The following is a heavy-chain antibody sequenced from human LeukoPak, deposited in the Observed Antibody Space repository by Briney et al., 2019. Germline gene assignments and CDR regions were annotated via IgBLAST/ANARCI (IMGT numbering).Heavy chain of an antibody. Sequence: GSLRLSCAASGFTFSSYSMNWVRQAPGKGLEWVSSISSSSSYIYCADSVKGRFTISRDNAKNSLYLQMNSLRAEDTAVYYCAKCSGGSCWGAFDIWGQGTMVTVSS. CDR1: GFTFSSYS. V-gene: IGHV3-21*04. D-gene: IGHD2-15*01. J-gene: IGHJ3*02. CDR3: AKCSGGSCWGAFDI. CDR2: ISSSSSYI.